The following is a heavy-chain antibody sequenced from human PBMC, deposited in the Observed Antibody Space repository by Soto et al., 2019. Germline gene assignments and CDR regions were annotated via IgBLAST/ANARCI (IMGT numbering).Heavy chain of an antibody. CDR2: IRSKAYGGTT. CDR1: GFTFGDYA. V-gene: IGHV3-49*03. Sequence: GGSLRLSCTASGFTFGDYAMSWFRQAPGKGLEWVGFIRSKAYGGTTEYAASVKGGFTISRDDSKSIAYLQMNSLKTEDTAVYYCTRPGIAPIYYYYGMDVWGQGTTVTVSS. J-gene: IGHJ6*02. D-gene: IGHD6-13*01. CDR3: TRPGIAPIYYYYGMDV.